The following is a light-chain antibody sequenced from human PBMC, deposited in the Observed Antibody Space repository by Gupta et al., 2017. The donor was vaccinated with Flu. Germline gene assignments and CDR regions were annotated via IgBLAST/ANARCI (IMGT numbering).Light chain of an antibody. V-gene: IGLV2-14*01. J-gene: IGLJ3*02. CDR1: SSDDGVDNY. CDR2: AIT. CDR3: HSYSSTKNPWV. Sequence: ISIVGSVTSSDDGVDNYVSWYQKHPGNAPNLIIYAITNRSSGVSHRFSVSKSGNTASLTISGLQAEDEADFYCHSYSSTKNPWVFGGGTKLTVL.